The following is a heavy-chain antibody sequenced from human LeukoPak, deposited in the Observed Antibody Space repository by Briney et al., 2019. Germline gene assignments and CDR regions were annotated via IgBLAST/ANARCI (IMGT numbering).Heavy chain of an antibody. Sequence: SETLSLTCTVSGGSISSYYWSWIRQPAGKGLEWIGRIYSSGITNYNPSLKSRVTMSVDTSKNQVSLKLSSVTAADTAMYYCAISSSWYFDYWGRGTLVTVSS. D-gene: IGHD6-13*01. CDR3: AISSSWYFDY. V-gene: IGHV4-4*07. CDR2: IYSSGIT. J-gene: IGHJ4*02. CDR1: GGSISSYY.